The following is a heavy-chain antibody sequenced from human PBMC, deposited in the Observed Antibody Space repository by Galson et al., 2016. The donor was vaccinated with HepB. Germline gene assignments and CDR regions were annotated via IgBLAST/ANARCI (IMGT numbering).Heavy chain of an antibody. D-gene: IGHD6-19*01. CDR1: GDAIGYYY. V-gene: IGHV4-59*01. Sequence: ETLSLTCTVSGDAIGYYYWSWVRQSPEKGLEWIGNVYYSGHTNYNPSLKSRVTISVDTSENQFSLKLTSVTAADTAVYYCARTRIAVSGFYFQHWGQGALVSVSS. J-gene: IGHJ1*01. CDR3: ARTRIAVSGFYFQH. CDR2: VYYSGHT.